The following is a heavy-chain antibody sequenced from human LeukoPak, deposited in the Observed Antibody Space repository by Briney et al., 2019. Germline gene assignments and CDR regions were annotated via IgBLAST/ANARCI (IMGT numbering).Heavy chain of an antibody. CDR3: ARDRHRYSYDTGGYPPY. V-gene: IGHV3-11*04. D-gene: IGHD3-22*01. CDR1: GFTFSDYY. J-gene: IGHJ4*02. Sequence: TGGSLRLSRAASGFTFSDYYMSWIRQAPGKGLEWLSYISSSSSTIYYVDSVKGRFTISRDNAKNSLYLQMNSLRAEDTAVYYCARDRHRYSYDTGGYPPYWGQGTLVTVSS. CDR2: ISSSSSTI.